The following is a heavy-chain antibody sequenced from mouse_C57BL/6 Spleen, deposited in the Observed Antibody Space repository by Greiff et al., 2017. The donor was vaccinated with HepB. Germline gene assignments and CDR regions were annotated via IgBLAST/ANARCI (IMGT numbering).Heavy chain of an antibody. D-gene: IGHD2-5*01. CDR3: ARESYSNYFYYAMDY. CDR2: ISDGGSYT. CDR1: GFTFSSYA. Sequence: EVNVVESGGGLVKPGGSLKLSCAASGFTFSSYAMSWVRQTPEKRLEWVATISDGGSYTYYPDNVKGRFTISRDNAKNNLYLQMSHLKSEDTAMYYCARESYSNYFYYAMDYWGQGTSVTVSS. V-gene: IGHV5-4*01. J-gene: IGHJ4*01.